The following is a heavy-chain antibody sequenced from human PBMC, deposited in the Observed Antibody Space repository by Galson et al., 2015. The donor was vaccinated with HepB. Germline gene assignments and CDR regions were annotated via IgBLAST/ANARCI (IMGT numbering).Heavy chain of an antibody. Sequence: SLRLSCAASGFTFSSYGMHWVRQAPGKGLEWVAVISYDGSNKYYADSVKGRFTISRDNSKNTLYLQMNSLRAEDTAVYYCAKDRSSSWDYYYYGMDVWGQGTTVTVSS. CDR2: ISYDGSNK. CDR3: AKDRSSSWDYYYYGMDV. D-gene: IGHD6-13*01. CDR1: GFTFSSYG. J-gene: IGHJ6*02. V-gene: IGHV3-30*18.